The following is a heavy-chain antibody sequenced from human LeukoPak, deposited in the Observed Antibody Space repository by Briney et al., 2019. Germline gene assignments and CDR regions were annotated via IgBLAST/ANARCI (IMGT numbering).Heavy chain of an antibody. D-gene: IGHD6-13*01. CDR1: GITLSTYG. CDR3: AKVRQSSSWFGVFDY. CDR2: ISGNGVTT. V-gene: IGHV3-23*01. Sequence: GGSLRLSCAASGITLSTYGMSWVRQAPGKGLEWVSSISGNGVTTYYADSVKGRFTISRDSSKNTLYLQMNSLRAEDTAVYHCAKVRQSSSWFGVFDYWGRGTLVTVSS. J-gene: IGHJ4*02.